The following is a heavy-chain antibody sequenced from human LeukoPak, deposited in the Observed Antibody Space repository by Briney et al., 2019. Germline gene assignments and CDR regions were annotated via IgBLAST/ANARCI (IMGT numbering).Heavy chain of an antibody. J-gene: IGHJ2*01. Sequence: SETLSLTCTVSGYSISSGYYWGWIRQPPGKGLEWIGSIYHSGSTYYNPSLKSRVTISVDTSKNQFSLKLSSVTAADTAVYYCARVHQQPPNPDWYFDLWGRGTLVTVSS. CDR2: IYHSGST. CDR3: ARVHQQPPNPDWYFDL. V-gene: IGHV4-38-2*02. D-gene: IGHD1/OR15-1a*01. CDR1: GYSISSGYY.